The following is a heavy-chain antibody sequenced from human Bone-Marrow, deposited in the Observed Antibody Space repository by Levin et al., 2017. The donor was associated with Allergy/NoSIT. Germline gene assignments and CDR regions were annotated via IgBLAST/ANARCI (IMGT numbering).Heavy chain of an antibody. J-gene: IGHJ2*01. V-gene: IGHV3-7*03. Sequence: GESLKISCAASGFTFSSYWMSWVRQAPGKGLEWVANIKQDGSEKYYVDSVKGRFTISRDNAKNSLYLQMNSLRAEDTAVYYCARDAVVTRVPCYSSTSCYGSETPTRGYFDLWGRGTLVTVSS. D-gene: IGHD2-2*01. CDR2: IKQDGSEK. CDR1: GFTFSSYW. CDR3: ARDAVVTRVPCYSSTSCYGSETPTRGYFDL.